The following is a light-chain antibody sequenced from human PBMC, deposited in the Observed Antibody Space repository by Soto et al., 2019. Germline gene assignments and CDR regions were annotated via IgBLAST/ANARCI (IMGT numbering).Light chain of an antibody. Sequence: VITQSPATLSVSPGERATLSCSASQTISSNLAWYQQKPGQAPRLLMFRTSTRATGISARFSGSGSGTEFNITISSLQSEDSAVYYCQQYNNWPRATFGGGTKVDTK. CDR2: RTS. CDR1: QTISSN. J-gene: IGKJ4*01. V-gene: IGKV3-15*01. CDR3: QQYNNWPRAT.